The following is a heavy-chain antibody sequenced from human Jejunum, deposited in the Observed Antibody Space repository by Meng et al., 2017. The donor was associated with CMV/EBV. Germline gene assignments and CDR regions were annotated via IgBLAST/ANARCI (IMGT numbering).Heavy chain of an antibody. D-gene: IGHD3-3*01. J-gene: IGHJ5*02. Sequence: QVQVQGSGPGLVKPPEPLSLTCTVSGGSMNSYYWTWIRQPAGKGLEWIGHIYSSGITNYNPSLKSRVIMSLDTSKNQFSLKLSSVTAADTALYYCARDVQTSLFRSTLGMGWFDPWGQGTLVTVSS. V-gene: IGHV4-4*07. CDR2: IYSSGIT. CDR3: ARDVQTSLFRSTLGMGWFDP. CDR1: GGSMNSYY.